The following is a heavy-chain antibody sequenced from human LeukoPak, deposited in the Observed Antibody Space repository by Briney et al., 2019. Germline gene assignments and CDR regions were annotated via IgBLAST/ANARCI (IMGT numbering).Heavy chain of an antibody. V-gene: IGHV3-30*03. Sequence: GGSLRLSCAVSGFTFSNFAMHWVRQPPGKGLEWVAVTSYDGGNEYYAEAVEGRFTITRDNSKNTLYLQMNSLRGEDTAVYYCARDLDDSSGSYLDYWGQGTLVAVSS. CDR1: GFTFSNFA. J-gene: IGHJ4*02. CDR3: ARDLDDSSGSYLDY. D-gene: IGHD3-22*01. CDR2: TSYDGGNE.